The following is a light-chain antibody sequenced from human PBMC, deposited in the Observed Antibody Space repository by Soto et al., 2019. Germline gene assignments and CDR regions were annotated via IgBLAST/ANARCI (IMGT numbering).Light chain of an antibody. CDR1: HSISNY. CDR2: TAS. CDR3: QKSYSTPYS. J-gene: IGKJ2*03. Sequence: DIQMTQSPSSLSASVGDRVTITCRASHSISNYLNWYQQKPGKAPNLLIYTASNLQSGVPSRFSGSGSATDFTLTISSLQPEDFATYYCQKSYSTPYSFGQGTKLDIK. V-gene: IGKV1-39*01.